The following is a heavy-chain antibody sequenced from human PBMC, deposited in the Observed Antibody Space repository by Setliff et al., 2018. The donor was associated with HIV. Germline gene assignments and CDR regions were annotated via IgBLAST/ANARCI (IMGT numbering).Heavy chain of an antibody. V-gene: IGHV1-18*01. D-gene: IGHD6-19*01. CDR3: ARAEGRAVAGLRDAFDI. Sequence: VASVKVSCKASGYTFTSYGISWVRQAPGQGLEWMGWISAYNGNTNYAQKLQGRVTMTTDTFTSTAYMELRSLRSDDTAVYYCARAEGRAVAGLRDAFDIWGQGTMVTVSS. CDR2: ISAYNGNT. J-gene: IGHJ3*02. CDR1: GYTFTSYG.